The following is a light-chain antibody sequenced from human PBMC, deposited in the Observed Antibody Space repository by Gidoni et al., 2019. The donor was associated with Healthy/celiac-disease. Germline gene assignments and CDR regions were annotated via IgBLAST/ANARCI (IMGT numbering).Light chain of an antibody. J-gene: IGKJ2*01. Sequence: EIVLTQSPGTLSLSPGERATLSCRASQSVSSSYLAWYQQKPGQAPRLLIYGASSRATGIPDWFSGSGSGTDFTLTISRLEPEDFAVYYCQQYGSSPYTFGQGTKLEIK. CDR2: GAS. V-gene: IGKV3-20*01. CDR3: QQYGSSPYT. CDR1: QSVSSSY.